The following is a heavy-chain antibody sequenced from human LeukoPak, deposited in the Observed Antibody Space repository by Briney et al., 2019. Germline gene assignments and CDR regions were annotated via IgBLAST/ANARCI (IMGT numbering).Heavy chain of an antibody. CDR2: LYYSGSA. V-gene: IGHV4-39*01. CDR1: GGSISSPNSY. J-gene: IGHJ6*03. D-gene: IGHD2-21*01. Sequence: SETLSLTCTVPGGSISSPNSYWGWIRQPPGKGLECIASLYYSGSAYHSPSLKTRVTISVDRSKDQFSLKLYSVTAADSAVYYCERHVYCGGNCYRDDYYYYIDVWGTGTTVTVSS. CDR3: ERHVYCGGNCYRDDYYYYIDV.